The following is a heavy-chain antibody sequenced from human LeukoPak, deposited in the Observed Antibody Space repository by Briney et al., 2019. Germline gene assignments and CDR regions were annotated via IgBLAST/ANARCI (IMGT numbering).Heavy chain of an antibody. CDR2: INPSGGST. CDR1: GYAFTGYH. CDR3: ARDSLPTAIAMAGGNWSDP. Sequence: GASVKVSCKASGYAFTGYHMHWVRQAPGQGLEWMGIINPSGGSTTYAEKFQGRVTVTRDTSTNTVYMELRSLRSEDTAIYYCARDSLPTAIAMAGGNWSDPWGQGTLVTVSS. V-gene: IGHV1-46*01. J-gene: IGHJ5*02. D-gene: IGHD6-19*01.